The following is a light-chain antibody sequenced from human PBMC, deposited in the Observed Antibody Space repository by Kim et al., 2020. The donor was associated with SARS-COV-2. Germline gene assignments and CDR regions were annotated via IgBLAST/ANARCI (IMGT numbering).Light chain of an antibody. CDR1: QSIRSY. J-gene: IGKJ2*01. Sequence: SASVGDRVTITCRASQSIRSYLNWYQQKRGKAPKLLIYAASSLQSGVPSRFSGSGSGTDFTLTISSLQPEDFATYYCQQSYSTPYTFGQGTKLEI. CDR3: QQSYSTPYT. CDR2: AAS. V-gene: IGKV1-39*01.